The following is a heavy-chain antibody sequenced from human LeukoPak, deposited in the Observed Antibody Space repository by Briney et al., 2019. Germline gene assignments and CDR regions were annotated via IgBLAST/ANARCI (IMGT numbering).Heavy chain of an antibody. J-gene: IGHJ3*02. V-gene: IGHV3-23*01. D-gene: IGHD4-17*01. CDR2: ISGSGGGT. CDR1: GFTFSSYA. Sequence: PGGSLRLSCAASGFTFSSYAMSWVRQAPGKGLEWVSAISGSGGGTYYADSVKGRFTISRDNSKNTLYLQMNSLRTEGTAVYYCAKVRLRSQYDAFDIWGQGTVVTVSS. CDR3: AKVRLRSQYDAFDI.